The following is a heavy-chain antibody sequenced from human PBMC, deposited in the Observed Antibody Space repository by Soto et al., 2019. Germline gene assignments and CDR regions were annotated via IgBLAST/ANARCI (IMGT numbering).Heavy chain of an antibody. D-gene: IGHD3-22*01. J-gene: IGHJ4*02. V-gene: IGHV3-33*01. Sequence: GGSLRPSCAASGFTFSSYGMHWVRQAPGKGLEWVAVIWYDGSNKYYADSVKGRFTISRDNSKNTLYLQMNSLRAEDTAVYYCARSRYPYYDSSGYYGMYYFDYWGQGTLVTVS. CDR2: IWYDGSNK. CDR1: GFTFSSYG. CDR3: ARSRYPYYDSSGYYGMYYFDY.